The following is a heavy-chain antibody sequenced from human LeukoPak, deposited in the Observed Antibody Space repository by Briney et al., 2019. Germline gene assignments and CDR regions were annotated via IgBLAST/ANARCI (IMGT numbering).Heavy chain of an antibody. D-gene: IGHD6-6*01. Sequence: GGSLRLSCAASGFTFSSHAMSWVRQAPGKGLEWVSVISGSGGTTYYADSVKGRFTISRDNSKNTLYLQMNSLRAEDTAVYYCARGPSIAARYDAFDIWGQGTMVTVSS. J-gene: IGHJ3*02. CDR2: ISGSGGTT. V-gene: IGHV3-23*01. CDR1: GFTFSSHA. CDR3: ARGPSIAARYDAFDI.